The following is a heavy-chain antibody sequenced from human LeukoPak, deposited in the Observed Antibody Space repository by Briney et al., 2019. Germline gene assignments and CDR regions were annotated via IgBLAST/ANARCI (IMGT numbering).Heavy chain of an antibody. D-gene: IGHD1-26*01. CDR3: AREGGILGALDY. CDR2: IKAYNGDT. J-gene: IGHJ4*02. CDR1: GYTFTSYG. Sequence: ASVKVSCKASGYTFTSYGITWVRQAPGQGPEWMGWIKAYNGDTNYAQKFQGRVTMTTDTSTTTAYMELRSLRSDDTAVYYCAREGGILGALDYWGQGTLATVSS. V-gene: IGHV1-18*01.